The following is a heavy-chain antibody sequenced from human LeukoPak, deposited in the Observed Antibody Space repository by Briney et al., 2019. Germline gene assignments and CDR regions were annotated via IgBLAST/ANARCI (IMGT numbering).Heavy chain of an antibody. Sequence: SETLSLTCTVSGGSISGYYWSWIRQPPGKGLEWIGYIHYSGSTNYNPSLKSRVTISVDTSKNQFSLKLSSVTAADTAVYHCARHQSRGSYAFDYWGQGTLVTVSS. V-gene: IGHV4-59*08. CDR2: IHYSGST. J-gene: IGHJ4*02. D-gene: IGHD1-26*01. CDR3: ARHQSRGSYAFDY. CDR1: GGSISGYY.